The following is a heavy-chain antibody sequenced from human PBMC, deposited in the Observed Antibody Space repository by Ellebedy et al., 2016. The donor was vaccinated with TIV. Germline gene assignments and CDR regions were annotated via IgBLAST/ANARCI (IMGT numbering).Heavy chain of an antibody. CDR1: GYTFPSYY. CDR2: INLSGGST. CDR3: AREGTSGALDY. J-gene: IGHJ4*02. V-gene: IGHV1-46*01. D-gene: IGHD2-2*01. Sequence: AASVKVSCKASGYTFPSYYMHWVRQAPGQGLEWMGIINLSGGSTSYAQKFQGRVTMTRDTSTSTVFMELSSLRSEDTAVYYCAREGTSGALDYWGQGTLVTVSS.